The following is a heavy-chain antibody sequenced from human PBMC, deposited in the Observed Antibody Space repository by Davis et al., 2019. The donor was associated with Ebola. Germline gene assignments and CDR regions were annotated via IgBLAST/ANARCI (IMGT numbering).Heavy chain of an antibody. V-gene: IGHV6-1*01. CDR2: TYYSSKWYK. CDR3: ARGWFRSYMDV. J-gene: IGHJ6*02. Sequence: HSQTLSLTCDISGDSVSSNSGAWNWIRQSPSRGLEWLGRTYYSSKWYKDYAVSVKSRITINLDTSKNQFSLLLNSVTPEDTAIYYCARGWFRSYMDVWGQGTTITVSS. CDR1: GDSVSSNSGA. D-gene: IGHD6-19*01.